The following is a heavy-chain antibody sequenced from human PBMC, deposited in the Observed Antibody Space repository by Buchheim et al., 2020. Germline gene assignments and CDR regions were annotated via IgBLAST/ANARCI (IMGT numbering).Heavy chain of an antibody. CDR2: ISASGGST. J-gene: IGHJ1*01. D-gene: IGHD3-10*01. CDR3: ATDPHYPSGSY. V-gene: IGHV3-48*03. Sequence: EVFLVESGGGLVQPGGSLRLSCAASGFTFSGYEMNWVRQAPGKGLECIAYISASGGSTYYVDSVRGRFTISRDNAKNSLYLQMNSLRVVDTAVYYCATDPHYPSGSYWGRGTL. CDR1: GFTFSGYE.